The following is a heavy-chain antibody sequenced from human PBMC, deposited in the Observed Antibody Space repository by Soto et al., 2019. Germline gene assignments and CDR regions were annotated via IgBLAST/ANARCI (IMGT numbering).Heavy chain of an antibody. V-gene: IGHV4-30-2*02. CDR3: AQYLDYGFDN. D-gene: IGHD4-17*01. Sequence: ILSLRYTVSWGSSSSGGYCWSLIRQPPGKGLEWIGYIYHSGSTYYNPSLKSRVTISVDRSKNQFSLKLSSLRSEDTAVYYRAQYLDYGFDNWGQGTLVTVSS. J-gene: IGHJ4*02. CDR1: WGSSSSGGYC. CDR2: IYHSGST.